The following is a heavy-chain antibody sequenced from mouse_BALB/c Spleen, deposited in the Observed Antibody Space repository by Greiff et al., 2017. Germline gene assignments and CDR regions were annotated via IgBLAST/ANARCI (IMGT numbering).Heavy chain of an antibody. CDR3: ATGFAY. J-gene: IGHJ3*01. V-gene: IGHV1-14*01. CDR1: GYTFTSYV. CDR2: INPYNDGT. Sequence: EVKLVESGPELVKPGASVKMSCKASGYTFTSYVMHWVKQKPGQGLEWIGYINPYNDGTKYNEKFKGKATLTSDKSSSTAYMELSSLTSEDSAVYYCATGFAYWGQGTLVTVSA.